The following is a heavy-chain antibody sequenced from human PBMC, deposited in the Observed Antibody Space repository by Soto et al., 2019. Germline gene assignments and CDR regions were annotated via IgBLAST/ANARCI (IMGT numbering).Heavy chain of an antibody. CDR1: GFTFSSYY. CDR2: VNGDGSEK. CDR3: ARAGDIVMGTHELGAFDI. V-gene: IGHV3-7*01. Sequence: EVQLVESGGGLVQPGGSLRLSCAASGFTFSSYYMSWVRQAQGKGLEWVANVNGDGSEKYYVDSVKGRFTVSRDNAKNSLYLQMTSLRAEDTAVYYCARAGDIVMGTHELGAFDIWGQGTVVTVSS. D-gene: IGHD5-18*01. J-gene: IGHJ3*02.